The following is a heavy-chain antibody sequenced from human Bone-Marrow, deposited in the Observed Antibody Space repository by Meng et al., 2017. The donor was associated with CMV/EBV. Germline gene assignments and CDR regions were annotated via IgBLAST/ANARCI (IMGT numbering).Heavy chain of an antibody. CDR2: IDPSDSYT. V-gene: IGHV5-10-1*01. J-gene: IGHJ4*02. CDR3: ARCSDSTLFPVCDY. Sequence: YGYSFTSYWISWVRQMPGKCLEWMGRIDPSDSYTNYSPSFQGHVTISADKSISTAYLQWSSLKASDTAMYYCARCSDSTLFPVCDYWGQGTLVTVSS. D-gene: IGHD2-2*01. CDR1: GYSFTSYW.